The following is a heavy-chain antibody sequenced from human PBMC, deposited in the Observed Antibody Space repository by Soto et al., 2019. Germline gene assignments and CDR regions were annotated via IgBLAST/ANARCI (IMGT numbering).Heavy chain of an antibody. CDR3: ARETPGPYYYYYYMDV. J-gene: IGHJ6*03. CDR1: GFTFSSYG. Sequence: QVQLVESGGGVVQPGRSLRLSCAASGFTFSSYGMHWVRQAPGKGLEWVAVIWYDGSNKYYADSVKGRFTISRDNSKNTLYLQMNSLRAEDTAVYYCARETPGPYYYYYYMDVWGKGTTVTVSS. D-gene: IGHD7-27*01. V-gene: IGHV3-33*01. CDR2: IWYDGSNK.